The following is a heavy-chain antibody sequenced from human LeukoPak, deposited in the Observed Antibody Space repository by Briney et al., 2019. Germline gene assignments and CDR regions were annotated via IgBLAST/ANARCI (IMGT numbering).Heavy chain of an antibody. D-gene: IGHD6-13*01. CDR3: ARDPPAAGY. Sequence: GSLRLSCAASGFTFSSYSMNWVRQAPGKGLEWVSYISSSSSAIYYADSVKGRFTISRDNAKNSLFPQMNSLRDEDTAVYYCARDPPAAGYWGQGTLVTVSS. J-gene: IGHJ4*02. CDR1: GFTFSSYS. V-gene: IGHV3-48*02. CDR2: ISSSSSAI.